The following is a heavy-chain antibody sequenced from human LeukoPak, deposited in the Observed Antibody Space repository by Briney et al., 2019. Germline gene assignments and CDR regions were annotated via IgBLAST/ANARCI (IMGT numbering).Heavy chain of an antibody. V-gene: IGHV3-21*01. CDR2: ISSSSSYI. Sequence: GGSLRLYCAASGFTFSSYSMNWVRQAPGKGLEWVSSISSSSSYIYYADSVKGRFTISRDNAKNSLYLQMNSLRAEDTAVYYCARGPDYGDYGGLDYWGQGTLVTVSS. J-gene: IGHJ4*02. CDR3: ARGPDYGDYGGLDY. D-gene: IGHD4-17*01. CDR1: GFTFSSYS.